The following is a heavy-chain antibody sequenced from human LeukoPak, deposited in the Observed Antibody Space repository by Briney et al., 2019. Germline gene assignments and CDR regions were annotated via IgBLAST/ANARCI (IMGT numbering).Heavy chain of an antibody. D-gene: IGHD6-13*01. CDR3: AAGAAAGPNNWFDP. V-gene: IGHV4-31*03. Sequence: SQTLSLTCTVSGGSISSGGYYWSWIRQHPGKGLEWIGYIYYSGSTYYNPSLKSRVTISVDTSKNQFSLKLSSVTAADTAVYYCAAGAAAGPNNWFDPWGQGTLVTVSS. J-gene: IGHJ5*02. CDR1: GGSISSGGYY. CDR2: IYYSGST.